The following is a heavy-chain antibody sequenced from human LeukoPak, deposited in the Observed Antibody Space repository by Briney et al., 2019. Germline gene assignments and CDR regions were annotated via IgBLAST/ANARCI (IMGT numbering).Heavy chain of an antibody. CDR1: GFTFSSYS. CDR3: ARDPYTIFGGDAFDI. D-gene: IGHD3-3*01. J-gene: IGHJ3*02. CDR2: ISSSSSYI. Sequence: PGGSLRLSCAASGFTFSSYSMNWVRQAPGKGLEWVSSISSSSSYIYYADSVKGRFTISRDNAKNSLYLQMNSLRAEDTAVYYCARDPYTIFGGDAFDIWGQGTMVTVSS. V-gene: IGHV3-21*01.